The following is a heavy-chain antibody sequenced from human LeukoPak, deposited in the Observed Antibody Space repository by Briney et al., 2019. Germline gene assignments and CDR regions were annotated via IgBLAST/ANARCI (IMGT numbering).Heavy chain of an antibody. CDR3: ARDIAAAGTNGPPDY. D-gene: IGHD6-13*01. V-gene: IGHV1-69*13. Sequence: GASVKVSCKASGGTFSSYAISWVRQAPGQGLEWMGGIIPIFGTANYAQKFQGRVTITADESTSTAYMELSSLRSDDTAVYYCARDIAAAGTNGPPDYWGQGTLVTVSS. CDR2: IIPIFGTA. CDR1: GGTFSSYA. J-gene: IGHJ4*02.